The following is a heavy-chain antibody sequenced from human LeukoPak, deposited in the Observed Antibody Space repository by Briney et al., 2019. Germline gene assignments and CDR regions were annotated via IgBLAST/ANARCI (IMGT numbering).Heavy chain of an antibody. CDR1: GVTFSSYA. CDR2: ISGSGGST. CDR3: AKLGVVGAEEGNYFDY. V-gene: IGHV3-23*01. J-gene: IGHJ4*02. Sequence: GGSLRLSCAASGVTFSSYAMSWVRQAPGKGLEWVSAISGSGGSTYYADSVKGRFTISRDNSKNTLYLQMNSLRAEDTAVYYCAKLGVVGAEEGNYFDYWGQGTLVTLSS. D-gene: IGHD2-15*01.